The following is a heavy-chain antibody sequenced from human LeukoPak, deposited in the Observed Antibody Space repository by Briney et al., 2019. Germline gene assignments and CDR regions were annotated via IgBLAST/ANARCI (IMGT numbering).Heavy chain of an antibody. CDR1: GYTFTGYY. D-gene: IGHD2-15*01. CDR3: ARGVVVVVAATSFDY. Sequence: ASVKVSCKASGYTFTGYYMHWVRQAPGQGLEWMGRINPNSGGTNYAQKFQGRVTMTRDTSIGTAYMELSRLRSDDTAVYYCARGVVVVVAATSFDYWGQGTLVTVSS. V-gene: IGHV1-2*06. CDR2: INPNSGGT. J-gene: IGHJ4*02.